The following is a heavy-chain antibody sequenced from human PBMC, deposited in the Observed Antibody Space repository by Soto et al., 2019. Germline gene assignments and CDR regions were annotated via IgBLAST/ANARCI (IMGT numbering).Heavy chain of an antibody. CDR2: VYATGTT. CDR1: GGSISKFY. CDR3: VRDGSKTLRDWFDP. Sequence: QVQLQESGPGVVKPSETLSLSCSVSGGSISKFYWSWIRKTAGKGLEWMGRVYATGTTDYNPSLRSRVTMSVDSSKKTFSLRLTSVTAADTCVYYCVRDGSKTLRDWFDPCGQGKLVNVSS. V-gene: IGHV4-4*07. J-gene: IGHJ5*02.